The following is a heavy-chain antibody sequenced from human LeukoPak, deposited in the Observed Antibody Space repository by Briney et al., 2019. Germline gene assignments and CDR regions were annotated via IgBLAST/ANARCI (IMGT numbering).Heavy chain of an antibody. CDR3: AGGAYYDY. J-gene: IGHJ4*02. CDR2: IGDSGTST. Sequence: GGSLRLSCAASGFTFSSYSMNWVRQAPGKGLEWVATIGDSGTSTYYADSVKGRFTISRDNSKNTLYLQMNSLRAEDTAVYFCAGGAYYDYWGQGTLVTVSS. CDR1: GFTFSSYS. V-gene: IGHV3-23*01. D-gene: IGHD3-10*01.